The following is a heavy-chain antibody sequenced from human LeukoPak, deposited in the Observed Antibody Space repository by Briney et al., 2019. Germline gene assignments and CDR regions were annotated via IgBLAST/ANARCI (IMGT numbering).Heavy chain of an antibody. J-gene: IGHJ4*02. Sequence: SVKVSCKASGGTFSSHAISWVRQAPGQGLEWMGGIIPIVGTADYAQKLQGRLTMTADESTGTAYMELSRLRSEDTAVYYCARVLAGYDFDGSGFSYPLDCWGQGTLVTVSS. CDR3: ARVLAGYDFDGSGFSYPLDC. CDR2: IIPIVGTA. CDR1: GGTFSSHA. D-gene: IGHD3-22*01. V-gene: IGHV1-69*13.